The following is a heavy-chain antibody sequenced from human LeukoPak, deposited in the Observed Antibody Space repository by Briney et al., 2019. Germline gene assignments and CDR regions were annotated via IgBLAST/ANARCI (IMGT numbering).Heavy chain of an antibody. CDR3: ARHTYYYGSGSPLDY. CDR1: GGSFSGYY. D-gene: IGHD3-10*01. Sequence: SETLSLTCVVYGGSFSGYYWSWIRQPPGKGLEWIGEINHSGSTNYNPSLKSRVTISVDTSKNQFSLKLSSVTAADTAVYYCARHTYYYGSGSPLDYWGQGTLVTVSS. CDR2: INHSGST. V-gene: IGHV4-34*01. J-gene: IGHJ4*02.